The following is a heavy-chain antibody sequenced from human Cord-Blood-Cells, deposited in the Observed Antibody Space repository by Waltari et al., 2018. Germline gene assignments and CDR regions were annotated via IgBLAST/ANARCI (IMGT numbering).Heavy chain of an antibody. CDR3: ARDDSSGYYFDY. D-gene: IGHD3-22*01. V-gene: IGHV4-34*01. CDR1: GGSFVGYS. J-gene: IGHJ4*02. Sequence: QVQLPQWGAGLLKPSEALSLTCAVYGGSFVGYSWGWIRQPPGKGLERIGEINHSVSTNCSPSIKSRVTISVDTSKNQFSLKLSSVTAADTAVYYCARDDSSGYYFDYWGQGTLVTVSS. CDR2: INHSVST.